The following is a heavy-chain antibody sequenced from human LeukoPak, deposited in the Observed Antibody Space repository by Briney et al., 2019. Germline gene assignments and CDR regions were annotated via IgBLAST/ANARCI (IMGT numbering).Heavy chain of an antibody. CDR3: AKDGNYDYYYMDV. CDR1: GFTFSSYA. V-gene: IGHV3-23*01. CDR2: ISGSGDSA. J-gene: IGHJ6*03. Sequence: GSLRLSCAASGFTFSSYAMTWVRQAPGKGLEWVSAISGSGDSAFYADSVKGRFAISRDNSKSTLYLQMNSLRAEDTAVYFCAKDGNYDYYYMDVWGKGTTVTVSS.